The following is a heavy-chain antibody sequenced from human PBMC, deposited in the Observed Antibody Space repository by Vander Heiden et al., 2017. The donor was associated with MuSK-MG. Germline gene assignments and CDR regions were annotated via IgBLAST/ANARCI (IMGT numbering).Heavy chain of an antibody. Sequence: EAQLVESGAGLIQPGGSLRLSCAASGFTVSSTYMSWVRQAPGKGLEWVSVIYSGGSTYYADALKGRFTISRDNSKNTLYLQMKSMRAEETAVYYYAKEGDDYGEEKLDYWGQGTMGTLDS. D-gene: IGHD4-17*01. J-gene: IGHJ4*02. CDR1: GFTVSSTY. V-gene: IGHV3-53*01. CDR2: IYSGGST. CDR3: AKEGDDYGEEKLDY.